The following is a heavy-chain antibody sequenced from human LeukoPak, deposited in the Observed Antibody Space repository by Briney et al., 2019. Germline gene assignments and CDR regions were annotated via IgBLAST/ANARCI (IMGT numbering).Heavy chain of an antibody. D-gene: IGHD6-13*01. CDR1: GGSISSYY. J-gene: IGHJ6*03. CDR2: IYTSGST. Sequence: SETLSLTCTVSGGSISSYYWSWIRQPAGRGLEWIGRIYTSGSTNYNPSLKSRVTMSVDTSKNRFSLKLSSVTAADTAVYYCARYNGAAAGAYYYYMDVWGKGTTVTVSS. V-gene: IGHV4-4*07. CDR3: ARYNGAAAGAYYYYMDV.